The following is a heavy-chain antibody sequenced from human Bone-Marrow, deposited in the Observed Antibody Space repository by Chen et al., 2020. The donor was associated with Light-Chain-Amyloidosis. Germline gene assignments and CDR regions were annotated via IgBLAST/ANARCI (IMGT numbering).Heavy chain of an antibody. CDR3: TRGARGWYGFFDF. Sequence: QVQLVQSGPELQKPGASVKVSCKASGYTFTNYGIHWVRQAPGQGLEWMAWITAYNGDKKFGQKFQSRVTVTTDTSTNTAYMELTRLTSDDTATYFCTRGARGWYGFFDFWGQGTLVTVSS. V-gene: IGHV1-18*01. CDR1: GYTFTNYG. CDR2: ITAYNGDK. J-gene: IGHJ4*02. D-gene: IGHD6-19*01.